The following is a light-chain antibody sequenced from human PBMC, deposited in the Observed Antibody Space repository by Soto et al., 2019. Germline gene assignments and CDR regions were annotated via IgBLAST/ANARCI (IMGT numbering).Light chain of an antibody. Sequence: EIVLTQSPGTLSLSPWERATLSCRASQSINTYLAWYQQKPGQAPRLLIYDASKRATGIPARFSGSGSGTDFTLTISSLEPEDFAVYYCQQYNNWPPTFGQGTKVDIK. CDR1: QSINTY. V-gene: IGKV3-11*01. J-gene: IGKJ1*01. CDR2: DAS. CDR3: QQYNNWPPT.